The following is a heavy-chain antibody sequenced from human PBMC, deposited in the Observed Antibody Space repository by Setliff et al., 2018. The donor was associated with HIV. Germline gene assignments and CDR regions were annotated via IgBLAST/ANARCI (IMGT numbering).Heavy chain of an antibody. V-gene: IGHV4-39*01. CDR3: ATHSASWPDY. D-gene: IGHD6-13*01. CDR2: IYYSGST. CDR1: GASISSRSYY. J-gene: IGHJ4*02. Sequence: PSETLSLTCIVSGASISSRSYYWAWIRQPPGKGLEWIGTIYYSGSTYYNPSLKSRVTISVDTSKNQFSLKPSSVTAADTAVYYCATHSASWPDYWGQGTLVTVSS.